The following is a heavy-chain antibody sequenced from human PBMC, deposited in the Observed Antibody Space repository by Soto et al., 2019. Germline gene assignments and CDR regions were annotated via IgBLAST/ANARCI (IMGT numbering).Heavy chain of an antibody. CDR2: IVVGSGNT. D-gene: IGHD3-22*01. Sequence: SLKVSCKASGFTFTSSAVRWVRQARGQRLEWIGWIVVGSGNTNYAQKFQERVTITRDMSTSTAYMELSSLRSEDTAVYYCARGSYDSSGYDPRFDIWGQGTMVNVS. CDR3: ARGSYDSSGYDPRFDI. J-gene: IGHJ3*02. V-gene: IGHV1-58*01. CDR1: GFTFTSSA.